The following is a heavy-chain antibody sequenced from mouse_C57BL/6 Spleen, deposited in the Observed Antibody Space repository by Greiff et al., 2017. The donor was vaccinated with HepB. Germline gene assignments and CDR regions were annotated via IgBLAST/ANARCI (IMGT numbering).Heavy chain of an antibody. CDR2: LSYDGSN. J-gene: IGHJ2*01. CDR3: AIVSEDDLYYFDY. Sequence: ESGPGLVKPSQSLSLTCSVTGYSITSGYYWNWIRQFPGNKLEWMGYLSYDGSNNYNPSLKNRISITRDTSKNQFFLKLNSVTTEDTATYYCAIVSEDDLYYFDYWGQGTTLTVSS. CDR1: GYSITSGYY. V-gene: IGHV3-6*01. D-gene: IGHD2-4*01.